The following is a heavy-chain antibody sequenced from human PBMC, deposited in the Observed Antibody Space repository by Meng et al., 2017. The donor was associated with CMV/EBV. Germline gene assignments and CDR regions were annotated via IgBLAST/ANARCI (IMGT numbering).Heavy chain of an antibody. J-gene: IGHJ6*02. D-gene: IGHD6-19*01. CDR1: GFTFSSYA. CDR2: ISYDGSNK. CDR3: ARVAVADYYYYGMDV. Sequence: GESLKISCAASGFTFSSYAMHWVRQAPGKGPEWVAVISYDGSNKYYADSVKGRFTISRDNSKNTLYLQMNSLRAEDTAVYYCARVAVADYYYYGMDVWGQGTTVTVSS. V-gene: IGHV3-30-3*01.